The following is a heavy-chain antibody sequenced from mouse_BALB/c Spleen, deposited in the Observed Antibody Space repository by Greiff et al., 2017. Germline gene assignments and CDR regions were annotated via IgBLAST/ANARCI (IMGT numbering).Heavy chain of an antibody. D-gene: IGHD1-1*01. CDR3: ARAYYYGSPFAY. J-gene: IGHJ3*01. CDR1: GFSLTSYG. CDR2: IWAGGST. Sequence: VQGVESGPGLVAPSQSLSITCTVSGFSLTSYGVHWVRQPPGKGLEWLGVIWAGGSTNYNSALMSRLSISKDNSKSQVFLKMNSLQTDDTAMYYWARAYYYGSPFAYWGQGTLVTVSA. V-gene: IGHV2-9*02.